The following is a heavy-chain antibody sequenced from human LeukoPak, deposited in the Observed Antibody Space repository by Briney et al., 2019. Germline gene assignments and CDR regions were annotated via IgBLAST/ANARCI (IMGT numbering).Heavy chain of an antibody. CDR3: ARNSMIAFGGVIVWTFDY. D-gene: IGHD3-16*02. V-gene: IGHV7-4-1*02. CDR1: GYTFTSYA. Sequence: ASVKASCKASGYTFTSYAMNWVRQAPGHGLEWRGWINTNPGNAAYVKDFTRQFVFSLDASVSSANLQISSLTAEDTAVYYCARNSMIAFGGVIVWTFDYWGQGTLVTVSS. CDR2: INTNPGNA. J-gene: IGHJ4*02.